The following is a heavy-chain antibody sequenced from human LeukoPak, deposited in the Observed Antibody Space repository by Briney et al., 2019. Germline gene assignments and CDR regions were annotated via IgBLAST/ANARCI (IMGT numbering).Heavy chain of an antibody. Sequence: ASVKVSCKASGYTFTGYYMHWVRQAPGQGLEWMGWINPNSGGTNYAQKFQGRVTMTRDTSISTAYMELSRLRPDDTAVYYCARDIAAAADLDYWGQGTLVTVSS. D-gene: IGHD6-13*01. CDR1: GYTFTGYY. J-gene: IGHJ4*02. V-gene: IGHV1-2*02. CDR2: INPNSGGT. CDR3: ARDIAAAADLDY.